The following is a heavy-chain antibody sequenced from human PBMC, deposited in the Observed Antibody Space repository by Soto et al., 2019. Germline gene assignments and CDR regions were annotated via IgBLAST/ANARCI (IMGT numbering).Heavy chain of an antibody. D-gene: IGHD3-10*01. CDR1: GFTFSSYA. J-gene: IGHJ6*04. Sequence: PGGSLRLSCAASGFTFSSYAMSWVRQAPGKGLEWVSAISGSGGSTYYADSVKGRFTISRDNSKNTLYLQMNSLRAEDTAVYYYANRGPTGNYYYYYVMDVWGKGTTVPVSS. V-gene: IGHV3-23*01. CDR2: ISGSGGST. CDR3: ANRGPTGNYYYYYVMDV.